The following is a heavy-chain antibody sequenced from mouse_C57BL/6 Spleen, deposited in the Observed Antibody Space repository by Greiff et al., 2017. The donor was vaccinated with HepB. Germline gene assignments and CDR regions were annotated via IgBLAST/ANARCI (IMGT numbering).Heavy chain of an antibody. J-gene: IGHJ2*01. CDR2: IYPGDGDT. D-gene: IGHD2-1*01. CDR1: GYAFSSYW. Sequence: VQLQESGAELVKPGASVKISCKASGYAFSSYWMNWVKQRPGKGLEWIGQIYPGDGDTNYNGKFKGKATLTADKSSSTAYMQLSSLTAEDSAVYFCARGGYGNGGLDYWGQGTTLTVSS. CDR3: ARGGYGNGGLDY. V-gene: IGHV1-80*01.